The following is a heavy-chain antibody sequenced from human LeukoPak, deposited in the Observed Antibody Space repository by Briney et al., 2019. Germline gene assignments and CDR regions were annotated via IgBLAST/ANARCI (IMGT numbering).Heavy chain of an antibody. D-gene: IGHD3-10*01. CDR1: GGTFSSFT. CDR2: IIPIFTTA. J-gene: IGHJ3*02. Sequence: ASVKVSCKASGGTFSSFTISWVRQAPGQGLEWMGGIIPIFTTADYAQKLQGRVTITADESTSTAYMDLSSLRSEDTAVYYCAVGVRGSGSYQIWGHAFDIWGQGTMVTVSS. V-gene: IGHV1-69*13. CDR3: AVGVRGSGSYQIWGHAFDI.